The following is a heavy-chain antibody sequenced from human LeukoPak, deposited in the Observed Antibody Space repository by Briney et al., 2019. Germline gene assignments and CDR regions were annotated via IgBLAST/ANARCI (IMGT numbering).Heavy chain of an antibody. CDR3: AALGGSYSFDY. D-gene: IGHD1-26*01. J-gene: IGHJ4*02. CDR1: GGSISGSSYY. V-gene: IGHV4-39*07. Sequence: SETLSLTCTVSGGSISGSSYYWGWIRQPPGKGLEWIGSIYYSGSTYYNPSLKSRVTISVDTSKNQFSLKLSSVTAADTAVYYCAALGGSYSFDYWGQGTLVTVSS. CDR2: IYYSGST.